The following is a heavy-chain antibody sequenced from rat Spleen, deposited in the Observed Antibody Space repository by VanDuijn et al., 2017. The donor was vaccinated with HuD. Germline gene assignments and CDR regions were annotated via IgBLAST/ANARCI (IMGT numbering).Heavy chain of an antibody. CDR2: IVDDGSNT. CDR3: ARPTTGIPFNY. D-gene: IGHD1-9*01. Sequence: EVQLVESGGGLVQPGRSLKLSCSASGFTFSDYTMAWVRQAPKKGLEWVADIVDDGSNTFYRDSVKGRFTISRDNAKSTLYLQVDSLRSEDTAIYYCARPTTGIPFNYWGQGVMVTVSS. V-gene: IGHV5-17*01. J-gene: IGHJ2*01. CDR1: GFTFSDYT.